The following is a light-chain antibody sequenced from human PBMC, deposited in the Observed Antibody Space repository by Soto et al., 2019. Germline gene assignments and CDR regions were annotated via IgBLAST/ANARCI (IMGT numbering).Light chain of an antibody. V-gene: IGLV7-46*01. J-gene: IGLJ2*01. CDR1: TGAVTSGHY. CDR2: DTS. CDR3: LLFYSDVRGV. Sequence: QAVVTQEPSLTVSPGGTVTLTCGSSTGAVTSGHYPYWFQQKPGQASRTLIYDTSNKHSWTPARFSGSLLGGKAALTLSGAQPEDEAEYYCLLFYSDVRGVFGGGTKLTVL.